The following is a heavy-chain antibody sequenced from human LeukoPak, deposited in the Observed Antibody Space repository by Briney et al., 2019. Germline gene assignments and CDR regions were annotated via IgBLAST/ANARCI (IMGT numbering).Heavy chain of an antibody. V-gene: IGHV3-7*01. Sequence: PGESLRLSCAASGFTFSSYWMSWVRQAPGKGLECVANINQDGSEKYYVDSVKGRFTISRDNAKNSLYLQMNSLRAEDTAVYYCARGNWGLHYWGQGTLVTVSS. J-gene: IGHJ4*02. CDR3: ARGNWGLHY. D-gene: IGHD7-27*01. CDR1: GFTFSSYW. CDR2: INQDGSEK.